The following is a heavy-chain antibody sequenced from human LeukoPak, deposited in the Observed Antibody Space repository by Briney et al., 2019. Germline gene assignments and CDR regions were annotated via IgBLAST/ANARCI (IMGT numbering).Heavy chain of an antibody. CDR2: IIPIFGTA. CDR3: ASNRYYYGSGSSVYYYYYMDV. J-gene: IGHJ6*03. D-gene: IGHD3-10*01. Sequence: SVKVSCKASGGTFSSYAISWVRQAPGQGLEWMGGIIPIFGTANYAQKFQGRATITADKSTSTAYMELSSLRSEDTAVYYCASNRYYYGSGSSVYYYYYMDVWGEGTTVTVSS. CDR1: GGTFSSYA. V-gene: IGHV1-69*06.